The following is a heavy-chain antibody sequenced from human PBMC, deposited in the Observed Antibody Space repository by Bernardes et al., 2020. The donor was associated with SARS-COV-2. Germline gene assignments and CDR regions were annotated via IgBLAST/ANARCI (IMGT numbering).Heavy chain of an antibody. CDR1: GFTVRSTY. CDR3: ARDPIYYDFWSGYYSYYGMDV. CDR2: IYSGGST. J-gene: IGHJ6*02. D-gene: IGHD3-3*01. Sequence: GCPLRSSCAASGFTVRSTYMSWVRQAPGPGLEWVSVIYSGGSTYYADSVKGRFTISRDNSKNTLYLQMNSLRAEDTAVYYCARDPIYYDFWSGYYSYYGMDVWGQGTTVTVSS. V-gene: IGHV3-53*01.